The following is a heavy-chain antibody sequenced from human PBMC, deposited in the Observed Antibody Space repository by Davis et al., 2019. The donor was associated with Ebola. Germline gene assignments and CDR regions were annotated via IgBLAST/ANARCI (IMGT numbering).Heavy chain of an antibody. CDR2: IYSGGST. V-gene: IGHV3-53*01. CDR1: GFTVSSNY. J-gene: IGHJ4*02. D-gene: IGHD1-26*01. CDR3: ATVSGSYYEGFDY. Sequence: GGSLRLSCAASGFTVSSNYMSWVRQAPGKGLEWVSVIYSGGSTYYADSVKGRFTISRDNSKNTLYLQMNSLRAEDTAVYYCATVSGSYYEGFDYWGQGTLVTVSS.